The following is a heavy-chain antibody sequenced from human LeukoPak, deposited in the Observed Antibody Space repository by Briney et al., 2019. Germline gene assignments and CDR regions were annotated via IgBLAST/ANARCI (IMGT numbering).Heavy chain of an antibody. J-gene: IGHJ1*01. V-gene: IGHV4-34*01. CDR2: INHSGST. Sequence: SETLSLTCAVYGGSFSGYYWSWIRQPPGKGLEWIGEINHSGSTNYNPSLKSRVTISVDTSKNLFSLKLSSVTAADTAVYYCARGDYDSSGYPHFQHWGQGTLVTVSS. CDR3: ARGDYDSSGYPHFQH. D-gene: IGHD3-22*01. CDR1: GGSFSGYY.